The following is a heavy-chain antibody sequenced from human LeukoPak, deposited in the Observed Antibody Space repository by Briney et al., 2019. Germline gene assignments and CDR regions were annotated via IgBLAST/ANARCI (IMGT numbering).Heavy chain of an antibody. CDR2: IYWDDDS. CDR3: AHSQVFSYGSFHDAYDI. V-gene: IGHV2-5*02. J-gene: IGHJ3*02. D-gene: IGHD5-18*01. Sequence: ESGPTLVNPTQTLTLTCSLSGVSLSTSGVGVGWIRQPPGKALEWLALIYWDDDSRYSPSLKSRLTIAKDTSKNQVALTLTNMDSVDTATYYCAHSQVFSYGSFHDAYDIWGLGMLVTVSS. CDR1: GVSLSTSGVG.